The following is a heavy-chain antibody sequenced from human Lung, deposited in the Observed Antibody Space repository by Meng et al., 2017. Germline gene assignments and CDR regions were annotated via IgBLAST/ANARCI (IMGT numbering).Heavy chain of an antibody. CDR1: VGSIGGYN. Sequence: PWGRGLLTPSGALSLSCPVSVGSIGGYNLSGIRQPPGKGLGAIGEINQRGSTKYNPSLKSRVTISVDTSKNKFSLKLSSVTAADTAVYYGARGAGGRQWLVLSGFRYIDYWGQGTLVTVSS. D-gene: IGHD6-19*01. J-gene: IGHJ4*02. CDR3: ARGAGGRQWLVLSGFRYIDY. V-gene: IGHV4-34*01. CDR2: INQRGST.